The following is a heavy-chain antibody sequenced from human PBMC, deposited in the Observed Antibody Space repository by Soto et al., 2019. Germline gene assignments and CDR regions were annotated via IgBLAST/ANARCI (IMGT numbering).Heavy chain of an antibody. CDR3: ARTVDGYIPIPLDS. V-gene: IGHV4-38-2*01. CDR1: GYSIASGYY. CDR2: IYHAGSV. Sequence: SETLSLTCAVSGYSIASGYYWAWIRQSPGKGLEWIGSIYHAGSVYYNPSLNSRVAVSLDTSKNHFSLKLTSVTAADTAVYYCARTVDGYIPIPLDSWGQGALVTVSS. J-gene: IGHJ4*02. D-gene: IGHD6-13*01.